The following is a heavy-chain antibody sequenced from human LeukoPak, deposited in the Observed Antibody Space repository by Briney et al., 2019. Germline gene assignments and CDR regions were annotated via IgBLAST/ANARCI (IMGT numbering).Heavy chain of an antibody. Sequence: PGGSLRLTCAASGFTFSSFGMHWVRQAPGKGLEWVAFIRSDGTNKYYADSVKGRFTISRDNSKNTLYLQMNSLRAEDTAVYYCAKDPYYDYVWGSYRYTNYFDYWGQGTLVTVSS. CDR2: IRSDGTNK. D-gene: IGHD3-16*02. CDR3: AKDPYYDYVWGSYRYTNYFDY. CDR1: GFTFSSFG. V-gene: IGHV3-30*02. J-gene: IGHJ4*02.